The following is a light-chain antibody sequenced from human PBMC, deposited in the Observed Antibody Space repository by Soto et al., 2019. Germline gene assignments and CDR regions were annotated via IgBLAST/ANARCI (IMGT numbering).Light chain of an antibody. J-gene: IGKJ2*01. Sequence: EIVLSQSTAILSLSPGDRATLSCRASQTVSSFLAWYQQKPGQAHRLLIYDTSNRATGVSARFSASGSGTDFALTISSLEPEDFAGYFCQQRYHWPPTFGPWTKLEI. CDR1: QTVSSF. CDR3: QQRYHWPPT. V-gene: IGKV3-11*01. CDR2: DTS.